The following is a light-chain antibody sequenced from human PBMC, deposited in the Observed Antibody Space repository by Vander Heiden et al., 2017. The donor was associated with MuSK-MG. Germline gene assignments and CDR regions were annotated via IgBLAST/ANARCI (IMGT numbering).Light chain of an antibody. CDR2: LGS. Sequence: MVMNQSPISLPVPPGEPASISCRSSQSLLHSNGYNYLDWYLQKPGQSPQLLIYLGSNRDSGVPDRFSGSGSGTDFTLKISRVEAEDVGVYYCMQALQTPWTFGQGTKVEIK. CDR3: MQALQTPWT. J-gene: IGKJ1*01. CDR1: QSLLHSNGYNY. V-gene: IGKV2-28*01.